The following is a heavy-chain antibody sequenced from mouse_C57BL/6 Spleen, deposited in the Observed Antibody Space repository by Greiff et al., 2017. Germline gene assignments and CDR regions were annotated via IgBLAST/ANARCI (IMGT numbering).Heavy chain of an antibody. CDR1: GYTFTSYW. CDR2: IDPSDSYT. CDR3: ARGGSYGSSYGYFDV. Sequence: QVQLQQPGAELVKPGASVKLSCKASGYTFTSYWMQWVKQRPGQGLEWIGEIDPSDSYTNYNHKFKGKATLTVDTSSSTDYMQLSSLTSEDSSGYYGARGGSYGSSYGYFDVWGTGTTVTVSA. V-gene: IGHV1-50*01. D-gene: IGHD1-1*01. J-gene: IGHJ1*03.